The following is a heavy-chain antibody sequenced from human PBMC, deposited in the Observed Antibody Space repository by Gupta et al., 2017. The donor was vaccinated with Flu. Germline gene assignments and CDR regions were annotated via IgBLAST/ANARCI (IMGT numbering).Heavy chain of an antibody. Sequence: WVRQAPGKGLEWVAVISYDGSNKYYADSVKGRFTISRDNSKNTLYLQMNSLRAEDTAVYYCAREGSSWYFDYWGQGTLVTVSS. CDR2: ISYDGSNK. V-gene: IGHV3-30-3*01. J-gene: IGHJ4*02. D-gene: IGHD6-13*01. CDR3: AREGSSWYFDY.